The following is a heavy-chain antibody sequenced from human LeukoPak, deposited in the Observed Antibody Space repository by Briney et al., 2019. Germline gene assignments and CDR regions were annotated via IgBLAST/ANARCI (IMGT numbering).Heavy chain of an antibody. J-gene: IGHJ4*02. CDR1: GGSISSSSYY. CDR3: ARPLGVRYCSSNSCLPGY. V-gene: IGHV4-39*01. Sequence: SETLSLTCTVSGGSISSSSYYWGWIRQPPGKGLEWIGSIYYSGSTYYNPSLKSRVTISVDTSKNQFSLKLSSVTAADTAVYYCARPLGVRYCSSNSCLPGYWGQGTLVTVSS. CDR2: IYYSGST. D-gene: IGHD2-2*01.